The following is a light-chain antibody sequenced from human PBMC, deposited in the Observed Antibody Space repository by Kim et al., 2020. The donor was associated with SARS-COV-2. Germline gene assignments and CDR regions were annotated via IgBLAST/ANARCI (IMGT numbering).Light chain of an antibody. Sequence: SPGERATVSCRASQSVSSNYLAWYQQKPGQAPRLLIYCASSRATGIPDRFSGSGSETDFTLTISRLDPEDFAVYYCQQYGTSPLTFGGGTKVDIK. CDR2: CAS. V-gene: IGKV3-20*01. CDR1: QSVSSNY. CDR3: QQYGTSPLT. J-gene: IGKJ4*01.